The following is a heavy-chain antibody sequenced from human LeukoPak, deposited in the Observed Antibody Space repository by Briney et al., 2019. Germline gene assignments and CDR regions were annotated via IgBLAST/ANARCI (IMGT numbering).Heavy chain of an antibody. D-gene: IGHD6-13*01. CDR1: GFTFSSYG. V-gene: IGHV3-30*02. CDR2: IRYDVSNK. Sequence: PGGSLRLSCAASGFTFSSYGMHWVRQAPGKGLEWVAFIRYDVSNKYYADSVKGRFTISRDNSKNTLYLQMNSLRVEDTSVYYCARGDKQLVFNRNKGGFDPWGQGTLVTVSS. J-gene: IGHJ5*02. CDR3: ARGDKQLVFNRNKGGFDP.